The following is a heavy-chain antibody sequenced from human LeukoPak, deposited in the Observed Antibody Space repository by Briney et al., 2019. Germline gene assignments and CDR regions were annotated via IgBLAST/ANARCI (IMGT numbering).Heavy chain of an antibody. CDR3: AKDFDRGFSYVNDF. CDR1: GFPVKNFA. CDR2: VSGSGAST. J-gene: IGHJ4*02. Sequence: GGSLRLSCAASGFPVKNFAMHWVRQAPGKGLEWVSIVSGSGASTYDADSVKGRFATSRDNSKNTLYLQMNSLRVEDTAVYYCAKDFDRGFSYVNDFWGQGTLVTVSS. D-gene: IGHD5-18*01. V-gene: IGHV3-23*01.